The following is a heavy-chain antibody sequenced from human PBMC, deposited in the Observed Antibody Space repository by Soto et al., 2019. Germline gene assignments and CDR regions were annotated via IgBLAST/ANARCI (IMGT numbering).Heavy chain of an antibody. CDR2: ISHSGTS. CDR3: ARVVLTITRGAFDA. J-gene: IGHJ3*01. CDR1: GGSISSSHW. D-gene: IGHD3-9*01. V-gene: IGHV4-4*02. Sequence: QVQLQESGPGLVKPSGTLSLTCAVSGGSISSSHWWTWVRQSPGKGLEYIGEISHSGTSNSNPSLKSRVTLSVDKSKNHFSLTLTSVTAADTAVCYCARVVLTITRGAFDAWGQGTLVIVSS.